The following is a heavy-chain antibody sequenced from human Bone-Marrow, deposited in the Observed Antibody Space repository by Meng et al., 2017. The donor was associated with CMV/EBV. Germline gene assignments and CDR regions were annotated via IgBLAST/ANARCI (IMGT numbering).Heavy chain of an antibody. J-gene: IGHJ4*02. CDR1: GFTFDDYA. CDR3: AKGFYSNYDVPFDY. Sequence: SLKISCAASGFTFDDYAMHWVRQGPGKGLEWVSGISWNSGSIGYADSVEGRFTISRDNAKNSLYLQLNSLRTEDMALYYCAKGFYSNYDVPFDYWGQGTLVTVSS. V-gene: IGHV3-9*03. D-gene: IGHD4-11*01. CDR2: ISWNSGSI.